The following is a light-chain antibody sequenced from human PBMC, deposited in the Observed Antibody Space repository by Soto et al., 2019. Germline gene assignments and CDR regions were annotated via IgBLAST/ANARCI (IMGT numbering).Light chain of an antibody. Sequence: DIQMTQSPSSLSESVGDRVTITCRASQSISNYLNWYQQRPGKAPKLLIYAASSLQSGVPSRFSGSGSGTDFTLTISSLQPEDFATYYCQQSYSIPYTFGQGTKLEIK. CDR3: QQSYSIPYT. CDR1: QSISNY. J-gene: IGKJ2*01. CDR2: AAS. V-gene: IGKV1-39*01.